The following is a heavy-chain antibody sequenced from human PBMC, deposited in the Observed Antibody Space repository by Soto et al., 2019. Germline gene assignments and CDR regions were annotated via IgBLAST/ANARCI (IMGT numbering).Heavy chain of an antibody. CDR3: ARRTAMVYYYYGMDV. CDR2: INPNSGGT. Sequence: ASVKVSFNASAYTFTVYYMHCVLQPPGQGPEWMGWINPNSGGTNYAQKFQGRVTMTRDTSISTAYMELSRLRSDDTAVYYCARRTAMVYYYYGMDVWGQGTTVTVSS. J-gene: IGHJ6*02. V-gene: IGHV1-2*02. D-gene: IGHD5-18*01. CDR1: AYTFTVYY.